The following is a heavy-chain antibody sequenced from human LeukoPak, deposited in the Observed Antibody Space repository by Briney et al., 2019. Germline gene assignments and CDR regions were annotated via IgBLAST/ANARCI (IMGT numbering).Heavy chain of an antibody. D-gene: IGHD4-11*01. CDR3: AKDAQRGFDYSNSLQN. V-gene: IGHV3-33*06. Sequence: SGGSLRLSCAASGFTFSHYGMHWVRQTPGAGLELVAVIWSDGSDKYYAKSVKGRFTISRDNSKNSLFLQMNSLRAEDTAVYYCAKDAQRGFDYSNSLQNWGQGILVTVSS. CDR2: IWSDGSDK. CDR1: GFTFSHYG. J-gene: IGHJ1*01.